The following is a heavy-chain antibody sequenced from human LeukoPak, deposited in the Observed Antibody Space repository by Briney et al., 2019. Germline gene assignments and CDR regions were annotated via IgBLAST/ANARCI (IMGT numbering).Heavy chain of an antibody. D-gene: IGHD3-10*01. J-gene: IGHJ4*02. CDR3: AKDRAFYYGSGSYIDY. CDR1: GCTFSSYA. Sequence: GGSLRLSCAASGCTFSSYAMSWVRQAPGKGLEWVSAISGSGGSTYYADYVKGRFTISRDNSKNTLYLQMNSLRAEDTAVYYCAKDRAFYYGSGSYIDYWGQGTLVTVSS. V-gene: IGHV3-23*01. CDR2: ISGSGGST.